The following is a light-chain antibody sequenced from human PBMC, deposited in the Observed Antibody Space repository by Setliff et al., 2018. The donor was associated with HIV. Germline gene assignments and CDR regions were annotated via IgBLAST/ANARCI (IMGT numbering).Light chain of an antibody. Sequence: QSVLTQPASVSGSPGQSITISCSGTNSDIGSHDYVSWYQQHPGKAPLLIIYDVTKRPSGVPDRFSGSRSGNTASLTISGLQADDEASYYCCSYAASQTSYVFGTGTKATVL. CDR3: CSYAASQTSYV. CDR2: DVT. J-gene: IGLJ1*01. CDR1: NSDIGSHDY. V-gene: IGLV2-11*01.